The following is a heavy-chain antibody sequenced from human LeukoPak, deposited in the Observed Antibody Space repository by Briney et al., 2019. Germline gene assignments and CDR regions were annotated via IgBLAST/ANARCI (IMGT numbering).Heavy chain of an antibody. V-gene: IGHV3-30*02. J-gene: IGHJ3*02. Sequence: GGSLRLSCAASGFTFSSYGMHWVSQAPGKGLEWVAFIRYDGSNKYYADSVKGRFTISRDNSKNTLYLQMNSLRAEDTAVYYCAKALTYYYDSSGRTGAFDIWGQGTMVTVSS. CDR2: IRYDGSNK. D-gene: IGHD3-22*01. CDR3: AKALTYYYDSSGRTGAFDI. CDR1: GFTFSSYG.